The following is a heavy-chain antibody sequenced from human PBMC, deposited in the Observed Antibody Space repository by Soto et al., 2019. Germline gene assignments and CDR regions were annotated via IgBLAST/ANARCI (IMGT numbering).Heavy chain of an antibody. D-gene: IGHD3-16*01. Sequence: QVQLQGSGPGLVKPSETLSLTCTVFGGSVTSYYWTWIRQPPGKGLDWMGYAHCSGTTNYSPSLRSRVTMSVQSSTNGFSLKLNSVTAADAAVYYGATGSACSPSGAFDVGDRGTVVTVSS. CDR2: AHCSGTT. CDR3: ATGSACSPSGAFDV. V-gene: IGHV4-59*02. CDR1: GGSVTSYY. J-gene: IGHJ3*01.